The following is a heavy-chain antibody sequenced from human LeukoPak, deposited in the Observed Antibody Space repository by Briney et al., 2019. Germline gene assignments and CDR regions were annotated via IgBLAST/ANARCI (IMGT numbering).Heavy chain of an antibody. CDR1: GGTFSSYA. D-gene: IGHD3-10*01. V-gene: IGHV1-69*13. Sequence: SVKVSCKASGGTFSSYAISWVRQAPGQGLEWMGGIIPIFGTANYAQKFQGRVTITADESTSTAYMELSSLRSEDTAVYYCASGITMVRGAIRPGDAFDIWGQGTMVTVSS. CDR3: ASGITMVRGAIRPGDAFDI. J-gene: IGHJ3*02. CDR2: IIPIFGTA.